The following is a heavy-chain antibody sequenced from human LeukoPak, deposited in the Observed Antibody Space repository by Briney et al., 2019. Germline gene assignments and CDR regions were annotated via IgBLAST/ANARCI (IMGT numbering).Heavy chain of an antibody. J-gene: IGHJ4*02. D-gene: IGHD5-12*01. CDR2: ISYDGRNK. CDR1: GFTFSSYG. CDR3: ANRYSGFDY. Sequence: GRSLRLSCAASGFTFSSYGMHWVRQAPGKGLEWVAVISYDGRNKYFADSVKGRFTISRDNSKNTLYLQMNSLRAEDTAVYYCANRYSGFDYWGQGTLVTVSS. V-gene: IGHV3-33*08.